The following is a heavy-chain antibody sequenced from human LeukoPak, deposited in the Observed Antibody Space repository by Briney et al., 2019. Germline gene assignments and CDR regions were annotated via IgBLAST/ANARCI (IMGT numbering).Heavy chain of an antibody. Sequence: GRSLRLSCAASGFTFSSYALPLVRQAPGKGLEWVAVISYDGSNKYYADSVKGRFTMSRDNSKNTLYLQMNSLRAEDTAVYYCAKLFTPGGRYYEGWYFDYWGQGTLVTVSS. J-gene: IGHJ4*02. CDR3: AKLFTPGGRYYEGWYFDY. CDR2: ISYDGSNK. CDR1: GFTFSSYA. D-gene: IGHD1-26*01. V-gene: IGHV3-30-3*02.